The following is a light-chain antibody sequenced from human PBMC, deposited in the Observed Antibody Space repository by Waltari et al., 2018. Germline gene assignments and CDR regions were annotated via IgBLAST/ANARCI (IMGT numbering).Light chain of an antibody. J-gene: IGLJ3*02. CDR2: DVN. CDR1: SSGVGGYAY. V-gene: IGLV2-14*03. CDR3: SSFTRTNSWV. Sequence: HSALAQPASVSGSPGQSITISCTGTSSGVGGYAYFSWYQQHPGKAPRLMIYDVNNRPSGVSNRFSGSKSGNTASLTISGLQAEDEADYYCSSFTRTNSWVFGGGTKLTVL.